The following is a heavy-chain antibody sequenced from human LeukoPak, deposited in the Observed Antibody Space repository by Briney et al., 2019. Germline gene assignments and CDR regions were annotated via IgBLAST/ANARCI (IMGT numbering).Heavy chain of an antibody. CDR1: GDSISSYY. CDR2: MNHSGST. CDR3: VRQAGGY. Sequence: SETLSLTCTVSGDSISSYYWSWIRQPPGKGLEWIGEMNHSGSTNYNPSLKSRVTISVDTSKNQFSLKLSSVTAADTAVYYCVRQAGGYWGQGTLVTVSS. V-gene: IGHV4-34*01. J-gene: IGHJ4*02. D-gene: IGHD3-16*01.